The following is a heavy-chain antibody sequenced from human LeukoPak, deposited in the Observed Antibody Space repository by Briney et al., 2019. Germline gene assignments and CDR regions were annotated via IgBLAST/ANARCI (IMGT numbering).Heavy chain of an antibody. Sequence: PGRSLRLSCAASGFTFSSYAMHWVRQAPGKGLEWVAVISYDGSNKYYADSVKGRFTISRDNSKNTLYLQMNSLRAEDTAVYYCARDQPKEYSSGWYSVFDYWGQGTLVTVSS. CDR3: ARDQPKEYSSGWYSVFDY. J-gene: IGHJ4*02. V-gene: IGHV3-30-3*01. D-gene: IGHD6-19*01. CDR2: ISYDGSNK. CDR1: GFTFSSYA.